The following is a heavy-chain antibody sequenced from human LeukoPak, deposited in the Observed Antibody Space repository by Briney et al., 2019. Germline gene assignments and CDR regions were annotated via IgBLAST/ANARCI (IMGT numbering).Heavy chain of an antibody. J-gene: IGHJ4*02. CDR3: ARGRYGDYDY. CDR2: IYTSGST. D-gene: IGHD4-17*01. CDR1: GGSISSGSYY. Sequence: SETLSLTCTVSGGSISSGSYYWSWIRQPAGKGLEWIGRIYTSGSTNYNPSLKSRVTISVDTSKNQFSLKLSSVTAADTAVYYCARGRYGDYDYWGQGTLVTVSS. V-gene: IGHV4-61*02.